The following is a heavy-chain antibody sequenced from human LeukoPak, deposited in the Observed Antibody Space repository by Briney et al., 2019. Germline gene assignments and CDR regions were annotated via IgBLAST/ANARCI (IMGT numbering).Heavy chain of an antibody. CDR2: IYYSGST. CDR3: APNYYDHNWFDP. V-gene: IGHV4-59*04. CDR1: GGSISSYY. D-gene: IGHD3-22*01. J-gene: IGHJ5*02. Sequence: SETLSLTCTVSGGSISSYYWSWIRQPPGKGLEWIGSIYYSGSTYYNPSLKSRVTISVDTSKNQFSLKLSSVTAADTAVYYCAPNYYDHNWFDPWGQGTLVTVSS.